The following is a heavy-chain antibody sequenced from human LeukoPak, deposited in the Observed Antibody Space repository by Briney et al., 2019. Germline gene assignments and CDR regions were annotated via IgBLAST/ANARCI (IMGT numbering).Heavy chain of an antibody. CDR2: ISYDGSNK. CDR3: AKGITVQFNWFDP. J-gene: IGHJ5*02. Sequence: GRSLRLSCAASGFTFSSYGMHWVRQAPGKGLEWVAAISYDGSNKFYADSVKGRFTISRDNSKNTLYLQMTSLRAEDTAVYYCAKGITVQFNWFDPWGQGTLVTVSS. D-gene: IGHD1-1*01. V-gene: IGHV3-30*18. CDR1: GFTFSSYG.